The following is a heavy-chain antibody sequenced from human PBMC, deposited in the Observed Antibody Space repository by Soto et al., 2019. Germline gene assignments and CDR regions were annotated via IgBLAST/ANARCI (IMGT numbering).Heavy chain of an antibody. V-gene: IGHV3-23*01. CDR3: VRGGRGSFDF. D-gene: IGHD5-12*01. J-gene: IGHJ3*01. CDR1: GFIFSNYA. Sequence: GGSLRLSCAASGFIFSNYAMNWVRQAPGKGLEWVSVIGGRGGSAYYADSVQGRFTISRDNSKNTLSLQMSSLTADDTAIYYCVRGGRGSFDFWGRGTMVTVSS. CDR2: IGGRGGSA.